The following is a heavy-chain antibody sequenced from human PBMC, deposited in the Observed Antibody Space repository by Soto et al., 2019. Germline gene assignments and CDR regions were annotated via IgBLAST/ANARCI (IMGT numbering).Heavy chain of an antibody. CDR3: AAFQPDYYGSEKYLTYSFDY. D-gene: IGHD3-10*01. Sequence: PSETLSLTCTVSGDSINTYYWSWIRQPPGRGLEWIGYIYNTGIANYNPSLESRASIAADMSRKLFSLNLSSVTAADTAVYYCAAFQPDYYGSEKYLTYSFDYWGQGALVTVSS. J-gene: IGHJ4*02. CDR1: GDSINTYY. CDR2: IYNTGIA. V-gene: IGHV4-59*01.